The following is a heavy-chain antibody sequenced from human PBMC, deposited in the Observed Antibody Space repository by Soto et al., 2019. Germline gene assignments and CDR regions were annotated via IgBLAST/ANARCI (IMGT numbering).Heavy chain of an antibody. Sequence: GASVKVSCKASGYTVTSYAMHWVRQAPGQRLERMGWINAGNGNTKYSHKFQARVTITRDTSASTAYMELSSLRSEDTAVYYCARQGDTAMVTRDYWGQGTLVTVSS. CDR1: GYTVTSYA. CDR2: INAGNGNT. J-gene: IGHJ4*02. V-gene: IGHV1-3*01. D-gene: IGHD5-18*01. CDR3: ARQGDTAMVTRDY.